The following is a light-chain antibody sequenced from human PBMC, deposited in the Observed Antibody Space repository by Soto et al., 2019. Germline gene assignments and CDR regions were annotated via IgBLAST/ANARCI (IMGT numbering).Light chain of an antibody. Sequence: PGERVTLSCMASQSVSSSYLTWYQQKPGQAPRLLIYGASTRATGIPARFSGSGSGTDFTLTISSLQPEDFAVYYCQQDYNLPPFGGGTKVDIK. V-gene: IGKV3D-7*01. CDR3: QQDYNLPP. J-gene: IGKJ4*01. CDR2: GAS. CDR1: QSVSSSY.